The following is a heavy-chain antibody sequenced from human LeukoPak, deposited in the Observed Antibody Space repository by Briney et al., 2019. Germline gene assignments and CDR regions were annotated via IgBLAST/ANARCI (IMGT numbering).Heavy chain of an antibody. D-gene: IGHD3-16*01. J-gene: IGHJ4*02. CDR3: ARVLGAYSSVHGPDFDY. V-gene: IGHV4-61*10. CDR2: INHSGST. CDR1: GGSISSGSYY. Sequence: SETLSLTCTVSGGSISSGSYYWTWIRQPAGKGLEWIGQINHSGSTNYNPSLKSRVTISVDTSKNQFSLKLSSVTAADTAVYYCARVLGAYSSVHGPDFDYWGQGTLVTVSS.